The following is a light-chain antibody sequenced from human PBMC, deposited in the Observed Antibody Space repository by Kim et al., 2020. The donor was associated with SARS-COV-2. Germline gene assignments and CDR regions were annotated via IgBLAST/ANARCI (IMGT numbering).Light chain of an antibody. Sequence: QSVLTQPRSVSGSPGQSVTISCTGTSSDVGAYNYVSWFQQHPGKAPKLLIYDVTTRPSGVSDRFSASKSGNTASLTISGLQAEDEADYYCCSYAGTYTFGVFGGGTQLTVL. CDR2: DVT. CDR1: SSDVGAYNY. V-gene: IGLV2-11*01. CDR3: CSYAGTYTFGV. J-gene: IGLJ2*01.